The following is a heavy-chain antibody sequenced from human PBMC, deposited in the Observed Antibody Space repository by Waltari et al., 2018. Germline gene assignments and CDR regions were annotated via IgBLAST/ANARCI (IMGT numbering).Heavy chain of an antibody. CDR2: ISSSNDYI. Sequence: EVQLVESGGGLVKPGGSLRLSCAASGFTFSSYSMNWVRQAPGKGLEWVSSISSSNDYIYYADSVKGRLTISRDNARNSLYLQMNSLRAEDTAVYYCARLPESYDILTGYYYYYGMDVWGQGTTVTVSS. J-gene: IGHJ6*02. CDR1: GFTFSSYS. D-gene: IGHD3-9*01. V-gene: IGHV3-21*01. CDR3: ARLPESYDILTGYYYYYGMDV.